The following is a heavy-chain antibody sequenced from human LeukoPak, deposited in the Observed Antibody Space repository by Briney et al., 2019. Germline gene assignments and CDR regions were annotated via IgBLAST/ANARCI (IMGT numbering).Heavy chain of an antibody. CDR1: GGSISSYY. V-gene: IGHV4-59*01. Sequence: PSETLSLTCTVSGGSISSYYWSWIRQPPGKGLEWIGYIYYSGSTNYNPSLKSRVTISVDTSKNQFSLKLSSVTAADTAVYYCARSLGLLVPAAQYYYYYGMDVWGQGTTVTVSS. CDR3: ARSLGLLVPAAQYYYYYGMDV. D-gene: IGHD2-2*01. CDR2: IYYSGST. J-gene: IGHJ6*02.